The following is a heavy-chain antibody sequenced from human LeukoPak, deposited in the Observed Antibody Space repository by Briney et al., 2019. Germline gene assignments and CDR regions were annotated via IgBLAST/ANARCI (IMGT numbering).Heavy chain of an antibody. CDR1: GFTFSSYA. Sequence: PGGSLRLSCEASGFTFSSYAMSWVRQAPGKGLEWVSAISGSGGSTYYADSVKRRFTISRDNSKNTLYLQMNSLRAEDTAVYYCAKGPSIAVAGLRGAFDIWGQGTMVTVSS. V-gene: IGHV3-23*01. CDR2: ISGSGGST. J-gene: IGHJ3*02. CDR3: AKGPSIAVAGLRGAFDI. D-gene: IGHD6-19*01.